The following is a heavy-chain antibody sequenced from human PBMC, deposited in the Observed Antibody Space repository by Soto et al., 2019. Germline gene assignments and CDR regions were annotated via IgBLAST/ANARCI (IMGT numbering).Heavy chain of an antibody. CDR1: GGSISSYY. CDR3: ARHYDILTGYYPSPFDY. Sequence: SETLSLTCTVSGGSISSYYWSWIRQPPGKGLEWIGYIYYSGSTNYNPSLKSRVTISVDTSKNQFSLKLSSVTAADTAVYYCARHYDILTGYYPSPFDYWGQGTLVTVS. V-gene: IGHV4-59*01. J-gene: IGHJ4*02. D-gene: IGHD3-9*01. CDR2: IYYSGST.